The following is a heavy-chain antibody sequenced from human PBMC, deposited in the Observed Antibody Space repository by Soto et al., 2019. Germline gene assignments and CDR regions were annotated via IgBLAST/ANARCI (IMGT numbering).Heavy chain of an antibody. Sequence: SGPTLVNPTATLTLTCTVSGFSLSNARMGVSWIRQPPGKALEWLAHIFSNDEKSYSTSLKSRLTISKDTSKSQVVLTMTNMDPVDTATYYCARTNWELLTRDYYYYGMDVWGQGTTVTVSS. CDR1: GFSLSNARMG. CDR2: IFSNDEK. J-gene: IGHJ6*02. CDR3: ARTNWELLTRDYYYYGMDV. V-gene: IGHV2-26*01. D-gene: IGHD1-26*01.